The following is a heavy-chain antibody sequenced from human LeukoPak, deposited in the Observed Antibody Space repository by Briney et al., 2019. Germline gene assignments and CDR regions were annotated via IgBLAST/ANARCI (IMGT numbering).Heavy chain of an antibody. CDR2: IKYDGSEI. CDR1: GFTLSSYW. J-gene: IGHJ4*02. Sequence: GGSLRLSCAPSGFTLSSYWMSWVRQAPGKGLKWVANIKYDGSEIDYVDSVKGRFTISRDNAKNSLYLQMNSLRAEDTAVYYCARDIAAPGLFFDYWGQGTLVTVSS. D-gene: IGHD6-13*01. CDR3: ARDIAAPGLFFDY. V-gene: IGHV3-7*01.